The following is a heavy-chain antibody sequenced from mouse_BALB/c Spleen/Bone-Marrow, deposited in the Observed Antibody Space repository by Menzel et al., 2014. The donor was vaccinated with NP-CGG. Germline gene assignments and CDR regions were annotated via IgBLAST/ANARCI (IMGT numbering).Heavy chain of an antibody. Sequence: VQLVESGAELVRPGSSVKISCEASGYAFSNYWMNWVKQRPGQGLEWIGQIYPGDGDTNYNGKFKGKATLTADKSSSTAYMQLSSLTSEDSAVYFCARRDGSTYYYAMDYWGQGTSVTVSS. CDR3: ARRDGSTYYYAMDY. D-gene: IGHD1-1*01. V-gene: IGHV1-80*01. J-gene: IGHJ4*01. CDR2: IYPGDGDT. CDR1: GYAFSNYW.